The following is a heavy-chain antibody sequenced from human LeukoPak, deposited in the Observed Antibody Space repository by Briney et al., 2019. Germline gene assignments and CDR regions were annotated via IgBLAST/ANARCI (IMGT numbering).Heavy chain of an antibody. CDR1: GYTFTGYY. D-gene: IGHD2-2*01. CDR2: INPNSGGT. J-gene: IGHJ5*02. CDR3: ARVARRDIVVVPAAIVWFDP. Sequence: ASVKVSCKASGYTFTGYYMHWVRQAPGQGLEWMGWINPNSGGTNYARKFKGRVTMTRDTSISTAYMELSRLRSDDTAVYYCARVARRDIVVVPAAIVWFDPWGQGTLVTVSS. V-gene: IGHV1-2*02.